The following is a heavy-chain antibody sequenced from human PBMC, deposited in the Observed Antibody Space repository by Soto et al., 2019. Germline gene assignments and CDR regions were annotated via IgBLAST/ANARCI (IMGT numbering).Heavy chain of an antibody. J-gene: IGHJ4*02. CDR3: AKGASGIFGYYFDY. CDR1: GFTFSSYW. CDR2: IKQDGSEK. V-gene: IGHV3-7*01. D-gene: IGHD3-3*01. Sequence: GGSLRLSCAASGFTFSSYWMSWVRQAPGKGLEWVANIKQDGSEKYYADSVKGRFTISRDNSKNTLYLQMNSLRAEDTAVYYCAKGASGIFGYYFDYWGQGTLVTVSS.